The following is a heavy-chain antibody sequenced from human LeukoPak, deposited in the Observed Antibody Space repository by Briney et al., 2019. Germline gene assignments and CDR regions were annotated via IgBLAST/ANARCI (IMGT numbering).Heavy chain of an antibody. CDR1: GGTFSSYT. J-gene: IGHJ5*02. CDR3: AREDFGVVIHNWFDP. Sequence: PVKVSCKASGGTFSSYTISWVRQAPGQGLEWMGRTIPILGIANYAQKFQGRVTITADKSTSTAYMELSSLRSEDTAVYYCAREDFGVVIHNWFDPWGQGTLVTVSS. V-gene: IGHV1-69*04. D-gene: IGHD3-3*01. CDR2: TIPILGIA.